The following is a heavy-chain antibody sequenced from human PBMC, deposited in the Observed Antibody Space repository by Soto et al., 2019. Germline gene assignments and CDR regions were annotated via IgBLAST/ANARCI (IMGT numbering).Heavy chain of an antibody. V-gene: IGHV6-1*01. J-gene: IGHJ4*02. CDR2: TYYRSRWYN. CDR3: AREFAYYVSSDSYLAY. Sequence: SQTLSLTCAISGDSVSGNSAAWNWIRQSPSRGLEWLGRTYYRSRWYNDYAVSVKSRITVTPDTSKNQFSLHLNSVTPEDTAVYYCAREFAYYVSSDSYLAYWGQGALVTVS. D-gene: IGHD3-16*01. CDR1: GDSVSGNSAA.